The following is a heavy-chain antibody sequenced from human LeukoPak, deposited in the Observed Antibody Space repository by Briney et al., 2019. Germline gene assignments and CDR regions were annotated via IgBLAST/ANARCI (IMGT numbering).Heavy chain of an antibody. CDR2: ISSSGSTI. CDR3: ASRDRQNYYDSSGYYYYFDY. J-gene: IGHJ4*02. Sequence: GGSLRLSCAASGFTFSDYYMSWIRQAPGKGLEGVSCISSSGSTIYYADSVKGRFTISRDNAKNSLYLQMNSLRAEGTAVYYCASRDRQNYYDSSGYYYYFDYWGQGTLVTVSS. V-gene: IGHV3-11*01. CDR1: GFTFSDYY. D-gene: IGHD3-22*01.